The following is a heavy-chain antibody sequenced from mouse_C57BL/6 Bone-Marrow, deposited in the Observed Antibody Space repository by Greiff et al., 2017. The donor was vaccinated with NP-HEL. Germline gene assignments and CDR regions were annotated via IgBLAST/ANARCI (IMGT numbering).Heavy chain of an antibody. J-gene: IGHJ3*01. V-gene: IGHV1-39*01. CDR3: ARGGIYYDYDPAWFAY. D-gene: IGHD2-4*01. CDR1: GYSFTDYN. Sequence: VHVKQSGPELVKPGASVKISCKASGYSFTDYNMNWVKQSNGKSLEWIGEINPNYGTTSYNQKFKGKATLTVDQSSSTAYMQLNSLTSEDSAVYYCARGGIYYDYDPAWFAYWGQGTLVTVSA. CDR2: INPNYGTT.